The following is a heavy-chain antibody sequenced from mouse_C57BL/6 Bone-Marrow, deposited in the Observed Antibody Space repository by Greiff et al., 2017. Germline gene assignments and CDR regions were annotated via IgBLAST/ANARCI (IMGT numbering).Heavy chain of an antibody. CDR2: IYPGSGNT. CDR3: ARAKLLRYWYFDV. J-gene: IGHJ1*03. CDR1: GYTFTDYY. V-gene: IGHV1-76*01. Sequence: QVQLQQSGAELVRPGASVKLSCKASGYTFTDYYINWVKQRPGQGLEWIARIYPGSGNTYYNEKFKGKATLTAEKSSSTAYMQLSSLTSEVSAVYFCARAKLLRYWYFDVWGTGTTVTVSS. D-gene: IGHD1-1*01.